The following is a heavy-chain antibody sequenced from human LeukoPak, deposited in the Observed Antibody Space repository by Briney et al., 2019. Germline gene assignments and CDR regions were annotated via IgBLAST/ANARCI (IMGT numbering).Heavy chain of an antibody. J-gene: IGHJ4*02. V-gene: IGHV3-74*01. Sequence: GGSLRLSCAASGFDFSSYWIHWVRQAPGKGLVWVSRINSDGGSTNYADSVKGRFTISRDNAKNTLYLQMNSLRAEDTALYYCARDLGGTSWIGGFDHWGQGTLVTVSS. CDR3: ARDLGGTSWIGGFDH. D-gene: IGHD3-10*01. CDR2: INSDGGST. CDR1: GFDFSSYW.